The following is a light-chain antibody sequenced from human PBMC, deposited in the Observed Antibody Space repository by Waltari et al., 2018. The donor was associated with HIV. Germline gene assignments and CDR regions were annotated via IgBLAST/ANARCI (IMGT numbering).Light chain of an antibody. V-gene: IGLV7-46*01. CDR2: DTS. J-gene: IGLJ2*01. Sequence: QAVVTQEPSLTVSPGGTVTLTCSSSSGPVTSGHYPYWFQQKPGQAPRTLIYDTSSRQSWTPTRFPGSLLGGKAALTLSGAQPEDEAEYYCLLSYSGARPVVFGGGTKLTVL. CDR3: LLSYSGARPVV. CDR1: SGPVTSGHY.